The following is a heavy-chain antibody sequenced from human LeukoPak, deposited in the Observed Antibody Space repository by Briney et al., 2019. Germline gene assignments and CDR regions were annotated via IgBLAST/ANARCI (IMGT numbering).Heavy chain of an antibody. CDR2: ISAYNGNT. V-gene: IGHV1-18*04. J-gene: IGHJ4*02. D-gene: IGHD5-18*01. CDR1: GYTFTSYY. Sequence: ASVKVSCKASGYTFTSYYMHWVRQAPGQGLEWMGWISAYNGNTNYAQKLQGRVTMTTDTSTSTAYMELRSLRSDDTAVYYCAREEGYSYALDYWGQGTLVTVSS. CDR3: AREEGYSYALDY.